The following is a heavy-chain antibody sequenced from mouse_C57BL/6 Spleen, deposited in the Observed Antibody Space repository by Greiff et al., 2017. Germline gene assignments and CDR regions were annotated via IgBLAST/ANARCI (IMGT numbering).Heavy chain of an antibody. V-gene: IGHV1-54*01. Sequence: QVQLQQSGAELVRPGTSVKVSCKASGYAFTNYLIEWVKQRPGQGLEWIGVINPGSGGTNYNETFKGQATLTADKSSSTAFMQLSSLTSEDSAVYFCARSGYGSSQFAYWGQGTLVTVSA. CDR1: GYAFTNYL. CDR2: INPGSGGT. D-gene: IGHD1-1*01. CDR3: ARSGYGSSQFAY. J-gene: IGHJ3*01.